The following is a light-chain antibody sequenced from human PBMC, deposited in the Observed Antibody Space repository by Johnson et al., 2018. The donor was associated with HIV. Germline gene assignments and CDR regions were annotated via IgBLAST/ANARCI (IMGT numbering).Light chain of an antibody. CDR3: GTWDSRLSIFV. V-gene: IGLV1-51*02. Sequence: QSVLTQPPSVSAAPGQKVTISCSGSSSNIGSKYVYWYQQLPGTTPKLLMYEDNERPSGIPDRFSGSKSGTSATLGISGLQTGDEADYFCGTWDSRLSIFVFGTGTKITV. J-gene: IGLJ1*01. CDR2: EDN. CDR1: SSNIGSKY.